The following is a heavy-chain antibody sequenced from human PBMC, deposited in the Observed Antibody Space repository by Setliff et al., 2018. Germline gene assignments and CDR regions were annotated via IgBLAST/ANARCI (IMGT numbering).Heavy chain of an antibody. Sequence: GASVKVSCKASGYTFTSYGVSWVRQAPGQGLEWMGWIIFMFGTTNHAQKFQGRVTITTDESTKTAYMEPSSLRSDDTAVFYCAREVVVVKSAINYYYYMDVWGKGTTVTVSS. J-gene: IGHJ6*03. D-gene: IGHD2-2*01. V-gene: IGHV1-69*05. CDR3: AREVVVVKSAINYYYYMDV. CDR1: GYTFTSYG. CDR2: IIFMFGTT.